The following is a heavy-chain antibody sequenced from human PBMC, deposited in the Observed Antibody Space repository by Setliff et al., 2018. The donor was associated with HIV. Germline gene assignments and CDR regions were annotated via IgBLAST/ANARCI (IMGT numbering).Heavy chain of an antibody. CDR2: ISSSSSYI. J-gene: IGHJ4*02. D-gene: IGHD1-7*01. V-gene: IGHV3-21*01. CDR1: GFTFSSYS. Sequence: GGSLRLSCAASGFTFSSYSMNWVRQAPGKGLEWVSSISSSSSYIYYADSVKGRFTISRDNAKNSLYLQMNSLRAEDTAVYYCARGGSNWNYRGYFDCWGQGTLVTVSS. CDR3: ARGGSNWNYRGYFDC.